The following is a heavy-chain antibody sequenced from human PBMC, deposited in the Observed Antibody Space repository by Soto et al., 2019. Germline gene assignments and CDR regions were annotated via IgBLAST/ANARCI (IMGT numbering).Heavy chain of an antibody. D-gene: IGHD6-13*01. V-gene: IGHV3-23*01. CDR2: ISGSGGST. J-gene: IGHJ6*02. CDR3: AKDSSLRGTDSSSWPGYGMDV. Sequence: GGSLRLSCAASGFTFSSYAMSWVRQAPGKGLEWVSAISGSGGSTYYADSVKGRFTISRDNSKNTLYLQMNSLRAEDTAVYYCAKDSSLRGTDSSSWPGYGMDVWGQGTTVTVSS. CDR1: GFTFSSYA.